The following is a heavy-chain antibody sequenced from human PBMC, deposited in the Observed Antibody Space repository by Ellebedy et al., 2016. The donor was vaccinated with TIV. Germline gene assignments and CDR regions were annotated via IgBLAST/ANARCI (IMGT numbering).Heavy chain of an antibody. V-gene: IGHV3-33*01. CDR2: IWYDGTAK. CDR3: TRDRRGFLDY. CDR1: EFTFSTYH. J-gene: IGHJ4*02. Sequence: GESLKISCAASEFTFSTYHMHWVRQAPGKGLEWVAVIWYDGTAKFYAESVKGRFTITRDISKNTLYLQMNALTGEDAAVYYCTRDRRGFLDYWGQGTPVIVSS.